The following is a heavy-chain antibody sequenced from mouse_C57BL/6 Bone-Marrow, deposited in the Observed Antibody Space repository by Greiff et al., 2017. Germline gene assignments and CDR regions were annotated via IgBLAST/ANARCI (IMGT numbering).Heavy chain of an antibody. V-gene: IGHV5-9-1*02. J-gene: IGHJ1*03. CDR2: ISSGGDYI. Sequence: EVQRVESGEGLVKPGGSLKLSCAASGFTFSSYAMSWVRQTPEKRLEWVAYISSGGDYIYYADTVKGRFTISRDNARNTLYLQMSSLKSEDTAMYYCTREITTVVAPRYFDVWGTGTTVTVSS. CDR3: TREITTVVAPRYFDV. CDR1: GFTFSSYA. D-gene: IGHD1-1*01.